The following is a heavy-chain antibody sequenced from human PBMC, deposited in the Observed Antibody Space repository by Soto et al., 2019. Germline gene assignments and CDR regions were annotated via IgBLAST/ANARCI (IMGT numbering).Heavy chain of an antibody. J-gene: IGHJ4*02. CDR1: GFTFTTFD. D-gene: IGHD5-12*01. CDR2: VRGRDGST. V-gene: IGHV3-23*01. Sequence: EVQLLESGGGLVQPGASLRLSCPASGFTFTTFDMSWARQAPGKGLEWVSVVRGRDGSTSYADSLKGRFTISKDSSKNTLYLQMNSLRAEDTALYYCAKGAWLDYWGQGTLVTVSS. CDR3: AKGAWLDY.